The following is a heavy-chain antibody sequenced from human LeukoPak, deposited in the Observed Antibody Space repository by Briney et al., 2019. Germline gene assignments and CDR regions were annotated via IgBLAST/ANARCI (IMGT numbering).Heavy chain of an antibody. CDR2: INDDGSSR. CDR1: GFHFSYYW. J-gene: IGHJ4*02. CDR3: ARISGSNANPDDH. Sequence: PGGSLRLSCTASGFHFSYYWMHWVRQAPGKGLVWVSRINDDGSSRVYADFVKGRFTISRDNAKNTLYLEMNSLRAEDTAVYYCARISGSNANPDDHWGQGTLVTVSS. D-gene: IGHD3-3*02. V-gene: IGHV3-74*01.